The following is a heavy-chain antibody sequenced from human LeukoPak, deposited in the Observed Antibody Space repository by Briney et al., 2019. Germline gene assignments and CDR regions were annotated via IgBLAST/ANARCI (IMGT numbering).Heavy chain of an antibody. V-gene: IGHV1-2*02. J-gene: IGHJ3*02. CDR3: ATLLGVDSDAFDI. CDR1: GYTFTGYY. CDR2: INPNSGGT. Sequence: ASVKVSCKASGYTFTGYYMHWVRQAPGQGLEWMGWINPNSGGTNYAQKFQGRVTMTEDTSTDTAYMELSSLRSEDTAVYYCATLLGVDSDAFDIWGQGTMVTVSS. D-gene: IGHD3-10*01.